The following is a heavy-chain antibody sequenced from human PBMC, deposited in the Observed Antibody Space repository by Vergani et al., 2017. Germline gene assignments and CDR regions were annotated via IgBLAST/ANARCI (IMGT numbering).Heavy chain of an antibody. CDR1: GYTFTGYY. CDR2: INPNSGGT. Sequence: QVQLVQSGAEVKKPGASVKVSCKASGYTFTGYYMHWVRQAPGQGLEWMGWINPNSGGTNYAQKFQGRVTMTRDTSISTAYMELSRLRSDDTAVYYCARDAGVVPAARWPDYYYYMDVWGKGTTVTVSS. CDR3: ARDAGVVPAARWPDYYYYMDV. J-gene: IGHJ6*03. D-gene: IGHD2-2*01. V-gene: IGHV1-2*02.